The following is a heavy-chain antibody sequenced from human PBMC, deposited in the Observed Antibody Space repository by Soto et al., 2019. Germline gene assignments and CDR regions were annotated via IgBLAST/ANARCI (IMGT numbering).Heavy chain of an antibody. J-gene: IGHJ4*02. V-gene: IGHV4-59*01. CDR2: IYYSGST. CDR1: GGSISSYY. D-gene: IGHD6-19*01. CDR3: ARESSGWYGPLVDY. Sequence: SETLSLTCTVSGGSISSYYWSWIRQPPGKGLEWIGYIYYSGSTNYNPSLKSRVTISVDTSKNQFSLKLSSVTAADTAVYYCARESSGWYGPLVDYWGQGTLVTVSS.